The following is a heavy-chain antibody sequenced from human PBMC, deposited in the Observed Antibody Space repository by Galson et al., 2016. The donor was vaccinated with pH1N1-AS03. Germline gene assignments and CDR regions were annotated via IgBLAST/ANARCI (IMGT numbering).Heavy chain of an antibody. CDR3: ARGTVSYSNYWFPPPES. J-gene: IGHJ5*02. CDR2: ISGNGYST. CDR1: GFTFSSYA. Sequence: SLRLSCAASGFTFSSYAMHWVRQAPGKGLEYVSAISGNGYSTYYANSVKGRFTISRDNSKSTLFLQMGSLRPEDRDVYYCARGTVSYSNYWFPPPESWGQGTLVTVSS. V-gene: IGHV3-64*01. D-gene: IGHD6-13*01.